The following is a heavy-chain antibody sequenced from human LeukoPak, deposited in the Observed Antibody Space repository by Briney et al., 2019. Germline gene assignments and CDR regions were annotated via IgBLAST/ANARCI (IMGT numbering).Heavy chain of an antibody. V-gene: IGHV3-21*01. CDR3: ARVRTGPSCFDY. CDR1: GFTFSNYW. CDR2: ISSSSSYI. D-gene: IGHD3-10*01. Sequence: GGSLRLSCAASGFTFSNYWMSWVRQVPGKGLEWVSSISSSSSYIYYADSVKGRFTISRDNAKNSLYLQMNSLRAEDTAVYYCARVRTGPSCFDYWGQGTLVTVSS. J-gene: IGHJ4*02.